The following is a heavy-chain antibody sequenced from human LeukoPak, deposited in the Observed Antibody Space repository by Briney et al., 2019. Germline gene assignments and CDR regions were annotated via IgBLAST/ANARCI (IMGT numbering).Heavy chain of an antibody. CDR3: ARDRRTLVPGGGQGSWFDP. Sequence: GAGVKVSRKAAGYTFNTYGIRWVRQAPGQGLEWVGGISGYNGNTEYAQKFQGRGTVTTDTSTSTANLELKSLGYDDTAASYCARDRRTLVPGGGQGSWFDPWRQGTLVTVSS. CDR1: GYTFNTYG. D-gene: IGHD6-13*01. CDR2: ISGYNGNT. J-gene: IGHJ5*02. V-gene: IGHV1-18*01.